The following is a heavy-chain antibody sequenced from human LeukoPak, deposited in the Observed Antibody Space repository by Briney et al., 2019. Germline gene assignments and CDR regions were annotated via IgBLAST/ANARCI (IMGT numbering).Heavy chain of an antibody. CDR3: ATLFNSIAVAGTGFDP. V-gene: IGHV5-51*01. CDR2: IYPGDSDT. CDR1: GYSFTSYW. J-gene: IGHJ5*02. D-gene: IGHD6-19*01. Sequence: GESLKISCKGSGYSFTSYWIGWVRQMPGKGLEWMGIIYPGDSDTRYSRSFEGQVTISADKSISTAYLQWSSLKASDTAMYYCATLFNSIAVAGTGFDPWGQGTLVTVSS.